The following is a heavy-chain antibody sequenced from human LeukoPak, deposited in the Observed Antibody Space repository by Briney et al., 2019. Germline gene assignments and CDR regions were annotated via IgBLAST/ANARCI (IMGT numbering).Heavy chain of an antibody. CDR3: ARALYYDFWSGPIDY. V-gene: IGHV3-48*03. Sequence: GGSLRLSCAASGFTFSSYEMNWVRQAPGKGPEWVSYISSSGSTIYYADSVKGRFTISRDNAKNSLYLQMNSLRAEDTAVYYCARALYYDFWSGPIDYWGQGTLVTVSS. J-gene: IGHJ4*02. CDR2: ISSSGSTI. D-gene: IGHD3-3*01. CDR1: GFTFSSYE.